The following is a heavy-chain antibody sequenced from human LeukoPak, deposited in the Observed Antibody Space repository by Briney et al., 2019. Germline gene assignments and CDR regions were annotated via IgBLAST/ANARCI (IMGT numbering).Heavy chain of an antibody. J-gene: IGHJ4*02. D-gene: IGHD3-22*01. CDR1: GFTFSSYG. V-gene: IGHV3-30*18. Sequence: PGGSLRLSCAASGFTFSSYGMHWVRQAPGKGLEWVAVISYDGSNKYYADSVKGRFTISRDNSKNTLYLQMNSLRAEDTAVYYCAKLSGYYYDSSGPNNWGQGTLVTVSS. CDR3: AKLSGYYYDSSGPNN. CDR2: ISYDGSNK.